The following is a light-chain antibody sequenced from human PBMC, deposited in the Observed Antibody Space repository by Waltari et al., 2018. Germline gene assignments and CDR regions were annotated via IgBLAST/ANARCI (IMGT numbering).Light chain of an antibody. V-gene: IGLV2-23*02. CDR2: EFT. J-gene: IGLJ3*02. Sequence: QSALTQPASVSGSPGQSITISCPGTSSDVGRYNLVSWYQQHPGKPPKRLIYEFTKRPSGVSSRFSGSKPGNTASLTISGLQAEDEADYYCSSYAGSNTLVFGGGTKLTVL. CDR3: SSYAGSNTLV. CDR1: SSDVGRYNL.